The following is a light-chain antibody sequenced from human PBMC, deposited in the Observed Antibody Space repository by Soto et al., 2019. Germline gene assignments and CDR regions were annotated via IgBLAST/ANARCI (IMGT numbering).Light chain of an antibody. CDR2: QVS. CDR1: QSLVYSDGNTY. V-gene: IGKV2-30*01. J-gene: IGKJ1*01. CDR3: MQDIYWPST. Sequence: DVVMTQSPLSLPVTLGQPASISCRSSQSLVYSDGNTYLHWFQQRPGQSPRRLIYQVSNRDSGVPDRFSGRGSGTDFTLKISRVEAEDVGVYYCMQDIYWPSTFGQGTKADI.